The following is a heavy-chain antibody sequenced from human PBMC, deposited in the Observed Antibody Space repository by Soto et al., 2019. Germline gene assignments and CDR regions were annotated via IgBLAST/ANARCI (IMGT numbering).Heavy chain of an antibody. V-gene: IGHV3-21*01. CDR1: GFTFSSYS. D-gene: IGHD6-19*01. Sequence: GGSLRLSCAASGFTFSSYSMNWVRQAPGKGLEWVSSISSSSSYIYYADSVKGRFTISRDNAKNSLYLQMNSLRAEDKAVYYCARDGRAGTQAFDIWGQGTMVTVSS. J-gene: IGHJ3*02. CDR3: ARDGRAGTQAFDI. CDR2: ISSSSSYI.